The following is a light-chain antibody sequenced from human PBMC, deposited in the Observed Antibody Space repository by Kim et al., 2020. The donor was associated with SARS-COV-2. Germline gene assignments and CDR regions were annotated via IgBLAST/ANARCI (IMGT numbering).Light chain of an antibody. J-gene: IGLJ3*02. CDR3: GTWDTSLSAVV. Sequence: QSVLTQPPSVSAAPGQKVTISCSGSSSNIENNYVSWYQQLLGTAPKPLIYDNDKRPSGIPDRFSGSKSGTSATLGITGLQTGDEADYYCGTWDTSLSAVVFGGGTKLTVL. V-gene: IGLV1-51*01. CDR1: SSNIENNY. CDR2: DND.